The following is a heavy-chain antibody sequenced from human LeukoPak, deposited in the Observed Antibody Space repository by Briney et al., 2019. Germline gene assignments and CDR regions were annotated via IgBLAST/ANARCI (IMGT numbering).Heavy chain of an antibody. CDR3: ARVPRDVLLWFGEFNI. Sequence: RASVKVSCKASGYTFTGYYMHWVRQAPGQGLEWMGWINPNSGDPNYAQKLQGRVTMTTDTSTSTAYMELRSLRSDDTAVYYCARVPRDVLLWFGEFNIWGQGTLVTVSS. J-gene: IGHJ4*02. D-gene: IGHD3-10*01. V-gene: IGHV1-2*02. CDR1: GYTFTGYY. CDR2: INPNSGDP.